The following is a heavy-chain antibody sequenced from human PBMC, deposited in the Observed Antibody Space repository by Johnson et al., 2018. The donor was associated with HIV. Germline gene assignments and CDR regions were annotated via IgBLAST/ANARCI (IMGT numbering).Heavy chain of an antibody. Sequence: VQLVESGGGLIQPGGSLRLSCAASGFTVSSNYMSWVRQAPGKGLEWVSVIYSGGSTYYADSVKGRFTISRDNAKNSLYLQMNSLRAEETALYYCAKKRGYDSSGHDAFDIWGQGTMVTVSS. CDR2: IYSGGST. D-gene: IGHD3-22*01. CDR1: GFTVSSNY. V-gene: IGHV3-53*01. CDR3: AKKRGYDSSGHDAFDI. J-gene: IGHJ3*02.